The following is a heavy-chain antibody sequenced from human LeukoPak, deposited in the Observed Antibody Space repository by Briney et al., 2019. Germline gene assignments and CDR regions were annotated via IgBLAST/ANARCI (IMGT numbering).Heavy chain of an antibody. CDR2: IYYSGST. CDR3: ARQRYYGSGTLKD. CDR1: GGSISSSSYY. J-gene: IGHJ4*02. V-gene: IGHV4-39*01. D-gene: IGHD3-10*01. Sequence: PSETLSLTCTVSGGSISSSSYYWGWIRQPPGKGLEWIGSIYYSGSTYYNPSLKSRVTISVDTSKNQFSLKLSSVTAADTAVYYCARQRYYGSGTLKDWGQGTLVTVSS.